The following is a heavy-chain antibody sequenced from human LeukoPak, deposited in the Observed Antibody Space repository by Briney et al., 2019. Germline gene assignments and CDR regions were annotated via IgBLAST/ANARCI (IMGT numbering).Heavy chain of an antibody. V-gene: IGHV4-30-2*01. CDR1: GGSISSGGYY. J-gene: IGHJ5*02. D-gene: IGHD6-13*01. CDR3: ARSKAHLSTSWYGNWFDP. CDR2: IYHSGST. Sequence: SETLSLTCTVSGGSISSGGYYWSWIRQPPGKGLERIGYIYHSGSTYYNPSLKSRVTISVDTSKNQFSLKLSSVTAADTAVYYCARSKAHLSTSWYGNWFDPWGQGTLVTVSS.